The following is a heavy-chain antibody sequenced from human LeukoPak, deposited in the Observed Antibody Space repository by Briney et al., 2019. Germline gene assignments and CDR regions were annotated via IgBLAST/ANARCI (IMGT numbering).Heavy chain of an antibody. CDR1: GFTFSSYA. Sequence: GGSLRLSCSASGFTFSSYAMHWVRQAPGKGLEYVSTVGSSGGSTYYADSVKGRFTISRDNSKNTLYLQMSSLRPEDTAVYYCVKARGSDSRAWYLDYWGQGTLVTVSS. CDR3: VKARGSDSRAWYLDY. J-gene: IGHJ4*02. D-gene: IGHD6-19*01. V-gene: IGHV3-64D*06. CDR2: VGSSGGST.